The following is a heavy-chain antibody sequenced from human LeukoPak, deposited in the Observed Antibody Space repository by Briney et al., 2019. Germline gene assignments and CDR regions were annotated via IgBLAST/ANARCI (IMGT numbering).Heavy chain of an antibody. CDR1: GFTFSSSA. CDR2: ISASGGST. Sequence: GGSLRLSCAASGFTFSSSAMSWVRQVPGKGLEWVSGISASGGSTSYADSVRGRFTISRDNSKNTLYVQMNSLRDEDTAVYYCANDLTRAVYSAYDFLPNLGNWGQGTLVTVSS. D-gene: IGHD5-12*01. V-gene: IGHV3-23*01. J-gene: IGHJ4*02. CDR3: ANDLTRAVYSAYDFLPNLGN.